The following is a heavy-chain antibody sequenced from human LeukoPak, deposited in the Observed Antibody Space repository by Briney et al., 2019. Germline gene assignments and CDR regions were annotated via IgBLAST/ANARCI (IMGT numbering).Heavy chain of an antibody. D-gene: IGHD3-10*01. CDR3: AYGSGSYSEY. Sequence: GASVKVSCKASGYTFTSYGISWVRQAPGQGLEWMGWINPNSGGTNYAQKFQGRVTMTRDTSISTAYMELSRLRSDDTAVYYCAYGSGSYSEYWGQGTLVTVSS. J-gene: IGHJ4*02. CDR2: INPNSGGT. V-gene: IGHV1-2*02. CDR1: GYTFTSYG.